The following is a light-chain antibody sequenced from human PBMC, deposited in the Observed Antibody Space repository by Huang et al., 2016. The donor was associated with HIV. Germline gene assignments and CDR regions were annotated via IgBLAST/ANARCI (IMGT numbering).Light chain of an antibody. CDR3: QQSYSSPPT. J-gene: IGKJ3*01. CDR1: QFISNS. CDR2: AAS. V-gene: IGKV1-39*01. Sequence: DIQMTQSPSSLSASLRGRVTITCRASQFISNSLNWYQHKPGTAPKLLIYAASTLQSGVPSRFSGSESGTDFTLTINNVQPEDFATYYCQQSYSSPPTCGPGTRVDIK.